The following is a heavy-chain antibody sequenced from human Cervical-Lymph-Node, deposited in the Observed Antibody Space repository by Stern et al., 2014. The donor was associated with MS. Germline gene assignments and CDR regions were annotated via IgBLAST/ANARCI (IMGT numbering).Heavy chain of an antibody. J-gene: IGHJ4*02. D-gene: IGHD5-12*01. Sequence: VQLVESEGGVVQPGRSLRLSCAASGFTFSSYAMHWVRQAPGKGLEWVAVISYDGSNKYYADSVKGRFTISRDNSKNTLYLQMNSLRAEDTAVYYCARDERWLRSSTGFDYWGQGTLVTVSS. CDR3: ARDERWLRSSTGFDY. V-gene: IGHV3-30*01. CDR2: ISYDGSNK. CDR1: GFTFSSYA.